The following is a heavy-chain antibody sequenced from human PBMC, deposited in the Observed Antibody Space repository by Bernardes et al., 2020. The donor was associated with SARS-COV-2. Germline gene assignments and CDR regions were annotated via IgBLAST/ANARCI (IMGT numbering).Heavy chain of an antibody. Sequence: SVKVSCKASGYTFTSYGISWVRQAPGQGLEWMGWISAYNDNTNYAQKLQGRVTMTTDTSTSTAYMELRSLRSDDTAVYYCARGSRGVGATEVLTWHYWGQGTLVTVSS. V-gene: IGHV1-18*01. CDR1: GYTFTSYG. J-gene: IGHJ4*02. D-gene: IGHD1-26*01. CDR3: ARGSRGVGATEVLTWHY. CDR2: ISAYNDNT.